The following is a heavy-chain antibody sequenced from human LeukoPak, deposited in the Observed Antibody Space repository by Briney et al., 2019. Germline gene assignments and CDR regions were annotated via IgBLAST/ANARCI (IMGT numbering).Heavy chain of an antibody. V-gene: IGHV3-7*01. Sequence: GGPLRLSCAVSGFTFSRHWMSWVRRAPGKGLEWLANIKQDGSEKYYVDSVERRLTISRDNAKNSLYLQMNSLRAEDTAVYYCARSYYGSGTSYGMDVWGQGTTVTVSS. CDR3: ARSYYGSGTSYGMDV. J-gene: IGHJ6*02. D-gene: IGHD3-10*01. CDR1: GFTFSRHW. CDR2: IKQDGSEK.